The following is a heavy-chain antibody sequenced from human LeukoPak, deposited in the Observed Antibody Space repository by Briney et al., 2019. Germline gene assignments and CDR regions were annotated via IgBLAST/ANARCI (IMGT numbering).Heavy chain of an antibody. CDR3: ARHLRGCSIWFDY. J-gene: IGHJ4*02. Sequence: SETLPLTCIVSGGSISSGSYYWGWVRQPPGKGLEWIGSISYSGTTYYNLSLKSRVTLSVDTSKNQFSLKLSSVTAADTALYYCARHLRGCSIWFDYWGQGTLVTVSS. CDR2: ISYSGTT. V-gene: IGHV4-39*01. D-gene: IGHD6-13*01. CDR1: GGSISSGSYY.